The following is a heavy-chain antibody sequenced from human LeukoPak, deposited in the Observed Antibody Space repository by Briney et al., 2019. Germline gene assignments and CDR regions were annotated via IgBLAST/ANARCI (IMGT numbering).Heavy chain of an antibody. D-gene: IGHD3-16*02. J-gene: IGHJ4*02. CDR1: GFTFSSYS. CDR3: ARDYDYVWGSYRQTFDY. Sequence: GGSLRLSCAASGFTFSSYSMDWVRQAPGKGLEWVSSISSSSSYIYYADSVKGRFTISRDNAKNSLYLQMNSLRAEDTAVYYCARDYDYVWGSYRQTFDYWGQGTLVTVSS. CDR2: ISSSSSYI. V-gene: IGHV3-21*01.